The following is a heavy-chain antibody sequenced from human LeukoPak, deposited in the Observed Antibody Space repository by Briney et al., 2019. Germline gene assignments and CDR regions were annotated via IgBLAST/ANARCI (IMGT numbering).Heavy chain of an antibody. V-gene: IGHV6-1*01. D-gene: IGHD2/OR15-2a*01. J-gene: IGHJ4*02. CDR3: AGFKSYFSS. CDR2: TNYRSKRTT. Sequence: SQTLSLTCTISGDSVSSNSCGWNWISQSPSRGLEWLGRTNYRSKRTTEYASSLRGRITISPAPSRSQFSLPLNSVTTEDTAVYFCAGFKSYFSSWGQGTPVSVSS. CDR1: GDSVSSNSCG.